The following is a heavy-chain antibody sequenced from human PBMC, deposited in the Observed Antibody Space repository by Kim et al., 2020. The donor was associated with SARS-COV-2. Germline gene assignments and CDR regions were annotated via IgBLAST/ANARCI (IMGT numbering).Heavy chain of an antibody. J-gene: IGHJ5*02. CDR3: ARAPWYVNWFDP. Sequence: SETLSLTCTVSGGSISSYYWSWIRQPPGKGLEWIGYIYYSGSTNYNPSLKSRVTISVDTSKNQFSLKLSSVTAADTAVYYCARAPWYVNWFDPWGQGTLVTVSS. CDR2: IYYSGST. V-gene: IGHV4-59*01. D-gene: IGHD6-13*01. CDR1: GGSISSYY.